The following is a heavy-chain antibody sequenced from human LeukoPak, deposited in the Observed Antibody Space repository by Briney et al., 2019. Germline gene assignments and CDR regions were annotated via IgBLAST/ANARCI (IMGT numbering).Heavy chain of an antibody. J-gene: IGHJ6*02. CDR2: ISSSSSTI. Sequence: GSLRLSCAASGFTFSSYSMNWVRQAPGKGLEWVSYISSSSSTIYYADSVKGRFTISRDNAKNSLYLQMNSLRDEDTAVYYCARDGNGGYSGYDTRNYYGMDVWGQGTTVTVSS. D-gene: IGHD5-12*01. CDR1: GFTFSSYS. V-gene: IGHV3-48*02. CDR3: ARDGNGGYSGYDTRNYYGMDV.